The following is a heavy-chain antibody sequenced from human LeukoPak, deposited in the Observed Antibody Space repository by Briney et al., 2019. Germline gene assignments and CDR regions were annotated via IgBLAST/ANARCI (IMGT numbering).Heavy chain of an antibody. J-gene: IGHJ2*01. V-gene: IGHV3-7*01. CDR2: IKQGGNEK. CDR3: ARVTFFYYYFDL. CDR1: GFTISRYR. Sequence: GGSLRLSCEASGFTISRYRMTWVRQVPGKGLEWVANIKQGGNEKSYVDSVRGRFTISRDNTKDSLFLQMDGLRVEDTAVYYCARVTFFYYYFDLWGRGTLVTVSS.